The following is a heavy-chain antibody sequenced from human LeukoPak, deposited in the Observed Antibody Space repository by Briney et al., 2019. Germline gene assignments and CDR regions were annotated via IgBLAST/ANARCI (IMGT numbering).Heavy chain of an antibody. CDR2: ISYDGSNK. J-gene: IGHJ4*02. V-gene: IGHV3-30*04. CDR1: GFTFSSYA. D-gene: IGHD6-19*01. CDR3: ARDGYSSGWYLFDY. Sequence: GGSLRLSCAASGFTFSSYAMHWVRQAPGKGLEWVAVISYDGSNKYYADSVKGRFTISRDNSKNTLYLQMNSLRAEDTAVYYCARDGYSSGWYLFDYWGQGTLATVSS.